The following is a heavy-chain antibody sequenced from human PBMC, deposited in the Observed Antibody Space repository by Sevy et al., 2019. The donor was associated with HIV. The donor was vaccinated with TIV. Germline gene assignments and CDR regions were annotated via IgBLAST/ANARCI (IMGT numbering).Heavy chain of an antibody. D-gene: IGHD3-10*01. J-gene: IGHJ4*02. CDR3: AGGDYYGSLYYFDY. V-gene: IGHV3-21*01. CDR1: GFTFNYHF. Sequence: GGSLRLSCAASGFTFNYHFMNWVRQVPGKGLEWVSYISSASSYINYSDSVKGRFPISRDNAKNLVFLEMNNLRPEDTAVYFCAGGDYYGSLYYFDYWGQGTLVTVSS. CDR2: ISSASSYI.